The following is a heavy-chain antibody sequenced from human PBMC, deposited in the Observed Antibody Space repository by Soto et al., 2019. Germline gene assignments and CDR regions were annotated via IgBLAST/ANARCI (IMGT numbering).Heavy chain of an antibody. Sequence: QLQLQESGPGLVKPSETLSLTCTVSGGSISSSSYYWGWIRQPPGKGLEWIGSIYYSGSTYYNPSLKNRVTIYVYTSKSQLSVTLSSVNAADTAVDYCAGLVQGFDYWGQGTLVTVSS. D-gene: IGHD3-16*01. CDR2: IYYSGST. J-gene: IGHJ4*02. CDR3: AGLVQGFDY. CDR1: GGSISSSSYY. V-gene: IGHV4-39*01.